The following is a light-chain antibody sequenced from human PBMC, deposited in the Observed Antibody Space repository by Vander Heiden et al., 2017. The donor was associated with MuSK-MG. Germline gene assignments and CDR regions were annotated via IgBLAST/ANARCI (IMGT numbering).Light chain of an antibody. Sequence: SSALTQDPAVSVALGQPVRITCQGDSLRSYYASWYQQKPGQAPVLVIYGKNNRPSGIPDRFSGSSAGNTASLTITGAQAEDEADYYCNSRDSSGNRVFGGGTKLTVL. CDR3: NSRDSSGNRV. V-gene: IGLV3-19*01. J-gene: IGLJ3*02. CDR2: GKN. CDR1: SLRSYY.